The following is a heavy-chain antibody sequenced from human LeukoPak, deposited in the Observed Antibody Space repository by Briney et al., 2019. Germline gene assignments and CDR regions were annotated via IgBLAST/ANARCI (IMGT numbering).Heavy chain of an antibody. CDR2: IHYSGST. CDR1: GGSINDYY. CDR3: ARDVVAAGSSFDY. D-gene: IGHD6-13*01. Sequence: PSETLSLTCTVSGGSINDYYWSWIRQPPGKGLEWIGYIHYSGSTNYNPSLKSRVIILVDTSKNQFSLKLNSVTAADTAVYYCARDVVAAGSSFDYWGQGTLVTVSS. V-gene: IGHV4-59*01. J-gene: IGHJ4*02.